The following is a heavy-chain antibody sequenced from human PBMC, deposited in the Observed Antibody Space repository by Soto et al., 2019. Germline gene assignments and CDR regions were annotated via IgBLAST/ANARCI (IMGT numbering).Heavy chain of an antibody. Sequence: QVQLVESGGGVVQPGRSLRLSCAASGFTFSSYGMHWVRQAPGKGLEWVAVISYDGSNKYYADSVTGRFTISRDNSKNTLYLQMNSLRAEDTAVYYCAKAGVGATGGGFDYWGQGTLVTVSS. V-gene: IGHV3-30*18. CDR1: GFTFSSYG. J-gene: IGHJ4*02. D-gene: IGHD1-26*01. CDR2: ISYDGSNK. CDR3: AKAGVGATGGGFDY.